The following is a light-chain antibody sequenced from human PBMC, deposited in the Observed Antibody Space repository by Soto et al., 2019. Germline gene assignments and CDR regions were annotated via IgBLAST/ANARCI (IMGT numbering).Light chain of an antibody. CDR2: DAS. V-gene: IGKV3D-7*01. CDR3: QQLYTYPLT. CDR1: QSVSRNN. Sequence: EIVLTQSPGTLSLSPGERATLSCRASQSVSRNNLVWYQHKPGKAPKLLIYDASILEAGVPSRFSGSGSGTEFTLTISSLQPEDFATYYCQQLYTYPLTFGGGTKVDIK. J-gene: IGKJ4*02.